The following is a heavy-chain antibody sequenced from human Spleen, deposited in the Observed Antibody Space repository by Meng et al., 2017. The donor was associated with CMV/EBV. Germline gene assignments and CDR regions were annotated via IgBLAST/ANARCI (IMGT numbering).Heavy chain of an antibody. CDR2: INSDGSST. CDR3: ARDYPPYGSSGYYLDN. D-gene: IGHD6-25*01. J-gene: IGHJ4*02. Sequence: GGSLRLSCAASGFTFSSHWMHWVRQAPGKGLVWVSHINSDGSSTNYADSVKGRFTISRDDANNSVYLQMNSLRAEGTAVYYCARDYPPYGSSGYYLDNWGQGILVTVSS. CDR1: GFTFSSHW. V-gene: IGHV3-74*01.